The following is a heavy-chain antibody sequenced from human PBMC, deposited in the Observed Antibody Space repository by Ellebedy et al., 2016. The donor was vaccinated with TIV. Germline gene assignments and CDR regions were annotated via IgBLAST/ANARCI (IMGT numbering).Heavy chain of an antibody. V-gene: IGHV3-7*03. CDR3: VRGGARSSWYWRL. D-gene: IGHD2-8*02. J-gene: IGHJ4*02. CDR2: INKDGSED. Sequence: GESLKISCAASEFAFDDAWMSWVRQAPGKGLEWVANINKDGSEDYYMDSVKGRFTISRDNTENSLFLEMSSLRAEATAIYYCVRGGARSSWYWRLWGQGTLVTVSS. CDR1: EFAFDDAW.